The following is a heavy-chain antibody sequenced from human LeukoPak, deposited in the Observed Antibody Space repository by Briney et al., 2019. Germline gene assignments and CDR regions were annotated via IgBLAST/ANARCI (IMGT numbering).Heavy chain of an antibody. CDR3: AKGGSPVFYGSGRFDY. CDR1: GFTFSDYY. CDR2: VSSGSSTI. J-gene: IGHJ4*02. D-gene: IGHD3-10*01. Sequence: PGGSLRLSCAASGFTFSDYYMSWIRQAPGKGLEWVSYVSSGSSTIYYADSVKGRFTVSRDNSKNTLYLQMNSLRGDDTAVYYCAKGGSPVFYGSGRFDYWGQGTLVTVSS. V-gene: IGHV3-11*01.